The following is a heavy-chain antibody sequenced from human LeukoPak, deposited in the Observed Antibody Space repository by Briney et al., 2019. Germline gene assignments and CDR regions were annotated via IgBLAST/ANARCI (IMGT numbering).Heavy chain of an antibody. CDR3: ARDSGWELRHFFFDD. D-gene: IGHD4-23*01. J-gene: IGHJ4*02. V-gene: IGHV1-18*04. Sequence: ASVKVSCKASGYTFTSYSINWVRRAPGQGLEWMGWISPSNGDTSYAQKVQDRVTMTTDTSTGTVYMELRSLGSDDTAIYYCARDSGWELRHFFFDDWGQGTLVTVSS. CDR2: ISPSNGDT. CDR1: GYTFTSYS.